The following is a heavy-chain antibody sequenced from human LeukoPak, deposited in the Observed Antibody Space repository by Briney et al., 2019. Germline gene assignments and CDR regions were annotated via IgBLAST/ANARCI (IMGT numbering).Heavy chain of an antibody. CDR3: ARPNFGYSSSRLWFDP. V-gene: IGHV4-34*01. CDR2: INHSGST. D-gene: IGHD6-13*01. Sequence: PSETLSLTCAVYGGSFSGYYWSWIRQPPGKGLEWIGEINHSGSTNYNPSLKSRVTISVDTSKNQFSLKLSSVTAADTAVYYCARPNFGYSSSRLWFDPWGQGTLVTVSS. CDR1: GGSFSGYY. J-gene: IGHJ5*02.